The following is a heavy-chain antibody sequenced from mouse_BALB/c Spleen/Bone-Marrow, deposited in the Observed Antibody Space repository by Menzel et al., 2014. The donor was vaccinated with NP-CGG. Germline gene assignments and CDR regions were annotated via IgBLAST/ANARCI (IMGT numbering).Heavy chain of an antibody. V-gene: IGHV14-3*02. CDR3: AYGSSYDYFDY. D-gene: IGHD1-1*01. Sequence: EVMLVESGAELVKPGASVKLSCTASGFNIKDTYMHWVKQRPEQGLEWIGRIDPANGNTKYDPKFQGKATITADTSSNTAYLQLGSLTSEDTAVYYCAYGSSYDYFDYWGQGTTLTVSS. J-gene: IGHJ2*01. CDR1: GFNIKDTY. CDR2: IDPANGNT.